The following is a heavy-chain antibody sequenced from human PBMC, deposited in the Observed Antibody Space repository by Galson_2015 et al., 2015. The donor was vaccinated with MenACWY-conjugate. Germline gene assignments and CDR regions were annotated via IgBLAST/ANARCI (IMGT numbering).Heavy chain of an antibody. Sequence: SLRLSCAASGFTFSSYGMHWVRQAPGKGLEWVAVISYDGSNKYYADSVKGRFTISRDNSKNTLYLQMNSLRAEDTAVYYCAKDGDRYCSGGSCYFFDYWGQGTLVTVSS. V-gene: IGHV3-30*18. CDR2: ISYDGSNK. J-gene: IGHJ4*02. D-gene: IGHD2-15*01. CDR3: AKDGDRYCSGGSCYFFDY. CDR1: GFTFSSYG.